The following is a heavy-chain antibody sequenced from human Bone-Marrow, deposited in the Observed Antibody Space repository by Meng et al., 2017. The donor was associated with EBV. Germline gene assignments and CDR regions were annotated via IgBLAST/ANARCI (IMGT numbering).Heavy chain of an antibody. J-gene: IGHJ4*02. CDR3: ARLGIGSSWYYFDY. CDR2: TNPHTGDT. D-gene: IGHD6-13*01. V-gene: IGHV1-2*06. Sequence: QVQLMQSGAAVKKPGASVKVSCKASGYTFTGYYVHWVRQVPGQGLEWMGRTNPHTGDTDYARKFQGRVTMTRDTSITTAYMELSGLRSDDTAVYYCARLGIGSSWYYFDYWGQGTLVTVSS. CDR1: GYTFTGYY.